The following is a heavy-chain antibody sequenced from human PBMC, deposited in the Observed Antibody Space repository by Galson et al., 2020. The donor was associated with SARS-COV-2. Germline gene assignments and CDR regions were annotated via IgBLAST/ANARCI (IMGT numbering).Heavy chain of an antibody. CDR3: ARTQIGIAVAGDFDY. V-gene: IGHV3-7*01. J-gene: IGHJ4*02. CDR1: GFTFSSYW. Sequence: GGSLRLSCAASGFTFSSYWMSWVRQAPGKGLEWVANIKQDGSEKYYVDSVKGRFTISRDNAKKSLYLQMNSLRAEDTAVYYCARTQIGIAVAGDFDYWGQGTLVTVSS. D-gene: IGHD6-19*01. CDR2: IKQDGSEK.